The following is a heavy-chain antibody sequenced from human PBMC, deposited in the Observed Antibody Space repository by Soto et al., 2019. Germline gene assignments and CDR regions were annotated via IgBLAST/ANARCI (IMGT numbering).Heavy chain of an antibody. V-gene: IGHV2-5*02. CDR2: IYWDDDK. CDR1: GFSLSTGGVG. D-gene: IGHD2-21*02. J-gene: IGHJ6*02. CDR3: ALSRCGGDGFCSYSALDSAGMDF. Sequence: QITLKESGPTLVKPTQTLTLTCTFSGFSLSTGGVGVGWIRQPPGKALEWLALIYWDDDKRYSPSLKSRLTVTNETSENQLLTIFTNMDHIDMALYNCALSRCGGDGFCSYSALDSAGMDFWGQGTTVTVSS.